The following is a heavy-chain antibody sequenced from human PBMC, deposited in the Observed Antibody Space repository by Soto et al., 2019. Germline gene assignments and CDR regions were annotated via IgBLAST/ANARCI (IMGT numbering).Heavy chain of an antibody. CDR3: VSTSLVVAAATREDY. CDR2: INSDGSST. Sequence: EVQLVESGGGLVQPGGSLRLSCAASGFTFSSYWMHWVRQAPGTGLVWVSRINSDGSSTSYADSVKGRFTISRDNAKNTLYLQMNSLRAEDTAVYYCVSTSLVVAAATREDYWGQGTLVTVSS. V-gene: IGHV3-74*01. J-gene: IGHJ4*02. CDR1: GFTFSSYW. D-gene: IGHD2-15*01.